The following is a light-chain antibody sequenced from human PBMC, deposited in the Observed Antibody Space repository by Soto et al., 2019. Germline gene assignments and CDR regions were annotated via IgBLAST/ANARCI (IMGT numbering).Light chain of an antibody. CDR2: DVN. Sequence: QSALTQPASVSGSPGQSLTISCTGTSSDVGGYDYVSWCQQHPGKAPKLMIYDVNNRPSGVSNRFSGSKSGNTASLTISGLQAEDEADYYCSSYTSSSTLVFGGGTKVTVL. CDR3: SSYTSSSTLV. CDR1: SSDVGGYDY. J-gene: IGLJ2*01. V-gene: IGLV2-14*01.